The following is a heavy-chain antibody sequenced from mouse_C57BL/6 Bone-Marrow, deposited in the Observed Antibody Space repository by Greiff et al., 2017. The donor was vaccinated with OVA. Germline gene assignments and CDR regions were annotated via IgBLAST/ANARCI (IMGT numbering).Heavy chain of an antibody. Sequence: EVQVVESGEGLVKPGGSLKLSCAASGFTFSSYAMSWVRQTPEKRLEWVAYISSGGDYIYYADTVKGRFTISRDNARNTLYLQMSSLKSEDTAMYYCTRDLTTVVATEDAMDYWGQGTSVTVSS. J-gene: IGHJ4*01. CDR2: ISSGGDYI. D-gene: IGHD1-1*01. CDR1: GFTFSSYA. CDR3: TRDLTTVVATEDAMDY. V-gene: IGHV5-9-1*02.